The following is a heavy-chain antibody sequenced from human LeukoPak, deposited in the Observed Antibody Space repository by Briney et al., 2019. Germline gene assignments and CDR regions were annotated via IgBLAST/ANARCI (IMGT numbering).Heavy chain of an antibody. CDR2: INALNGNT. Sequence: ASVTVSCAASGYIFTSYGFAWVRQAPGQGLEWMGWINALNGNTNYAQKFQGRVTMTRDTSTSTVYMELSSLRSEDTAVYYCARDRDGMDVWGQGTTVTVSS. CDR1: GYIFTSYG. J-gene: IGHJ6*02. V-gene: IGHV1-18*01. CDR3: ARDRDGMDV.